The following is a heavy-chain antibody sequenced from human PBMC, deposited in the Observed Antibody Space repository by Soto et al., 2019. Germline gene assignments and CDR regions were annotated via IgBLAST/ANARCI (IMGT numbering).Heavy chain of an antibody. Sequence: LSLTCTVSGGSISSYYWSWIRQPPGKGLEWIGYIYYSGSTNYNPSLKSRVTISVDTSKNQFSLKLSSVTAADAAVYYCARDSIAVAGTSRYNWLDPWGQGTLVTVSS. J-gene: IGHJ5*02. CDR3: ARDSIAVAGTSRYNWLDP. CDR2: IYYSGST. CDR1: GGSISSYY. V-gene: IGHV4-59*01. D-gene: IGHD6-19*01.